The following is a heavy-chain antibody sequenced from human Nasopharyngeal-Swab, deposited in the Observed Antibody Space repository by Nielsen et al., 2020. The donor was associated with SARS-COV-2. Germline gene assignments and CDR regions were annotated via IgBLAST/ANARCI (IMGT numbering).Heavy chain of an antibody. CDR1: GCACRTYG. J-gene: IGHJ4*02. V-gene: IGHV3-23*01. Sequence: GEAMKISWVASGCACRTYGMSWVRQAPGKGLEWVSAISGSGDISGSGGSTYYADSVKGRFTISRDNSKNTLSLQMNSLRAEDTAVYYCAKDLRGPYCFWGQGTLVTVSS. CDR3: AKDLRGPYCF. CDR2: ISGSGDISGSGGST. D-gene: IGHD2-8*02.